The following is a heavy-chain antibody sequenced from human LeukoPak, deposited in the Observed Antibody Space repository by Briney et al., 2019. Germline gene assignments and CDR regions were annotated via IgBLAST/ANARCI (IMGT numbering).Heavy chain of an antibody. J-gene: IGHJ4*02. V-gene: IGHV1-2*02. D-gene: IGHD6-13*01. CDR3: AATRAAAGNFDY. CDR1: GYTFTGYY. CDR2: INPNSGGT. Sequence: ASVKVSCKASGYTFTGYYMHWVRQAPGQGLEWMGWINPNSGGTNYAQKFQGRVTMTRDTSISTAYMELSRLRSDDTAVYYCAATRAAAGNFDYWGQGTLVTVSS.